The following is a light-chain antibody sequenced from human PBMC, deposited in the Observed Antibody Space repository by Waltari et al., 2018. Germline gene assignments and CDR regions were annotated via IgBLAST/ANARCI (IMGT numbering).Light chain of an antibody. CDR2: GAS. J-gene: IGKJ1*01. CDR1: QSVSGSY. CDR3: QEYATRT. V-gene: IGKV3-20*01. Sequence: EIILTQSPGTLSFSPGERATLSCRASQSVSGSYLVWYQQKPGQAPRLLIYGASSRAPGIPDRFSGSGSGTDFTLTISRREPEDFAIYYCQEYATRTFGQGTKVEIK.